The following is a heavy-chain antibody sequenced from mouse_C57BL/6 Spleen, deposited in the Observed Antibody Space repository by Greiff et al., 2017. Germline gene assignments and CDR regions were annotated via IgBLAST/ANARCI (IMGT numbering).Heavy chain of an antibody. V-gene: IGHV5-17*01. CDR3: ARRGPYYFDY. CDR1: GFTFSDYG. CDR2: ISSGSSTI. J-gene: IGHJ2*01. Sequence: EVQLVESGGGLVKPGGSLKLSCAASGFTFSDYGMHWVRQAPEKGLEWVAYISSGSSTIYYADTVKGRFTISRDNAKNTLFMQMTSLRSEDTARYYCARRGPYYFDYWGQGTTLTVSS.